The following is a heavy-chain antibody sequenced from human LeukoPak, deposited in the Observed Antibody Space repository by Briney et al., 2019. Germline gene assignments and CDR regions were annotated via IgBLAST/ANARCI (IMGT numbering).Heavy chain of an antibody. J-gene: IGHJ4*02. D-gene: IGHD2/OR15-2a*01. CDR3: VSFYETY. CDR2: IYRDGST. CDR1: GFIVGNNY. V-gene: IGHV3-66*01. Sequence: QPGGSLRLSCAASGFIVGNNYMSWVRQAPGKGLEWVSVIYRDGSTYYADSVKGRFTISKDNAKNTVYLQMNSLRAEDTAVYYCVSFYETYWGRGTLVTVSS.